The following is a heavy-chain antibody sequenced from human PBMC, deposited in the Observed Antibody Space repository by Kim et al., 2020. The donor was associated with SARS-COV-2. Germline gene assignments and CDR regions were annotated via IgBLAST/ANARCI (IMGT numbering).Heavy chain of an antibody. V-gene: IGHV3-30*18. Sequence: GGSLRLSCAASGFTFSGYGMHWVRQAPGKGLEWVAVISYDGSNYYYVDSVKRRFTISRDNSKNTLYLKMNSLRAEDTAVYYCAKGRLGAVGSRFILSAFDYWGQGTQVTVSS. D-gene: IGHD1-26*01. J-gene: IGHJ4*02. CDR1: GFTFSGYG. CDR2: ISYDGSNY. CDR3: AKGRLGAVGSRFILSAFDY.